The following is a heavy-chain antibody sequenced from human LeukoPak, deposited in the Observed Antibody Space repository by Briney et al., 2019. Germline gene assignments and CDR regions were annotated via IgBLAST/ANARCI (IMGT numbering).Heavy chain of an antibody. CDR2: INPNSGGT. CDR1: GYAFTGYY. V-gene: IGHV1-2*02. J-gene: IGHJ1*01. CDR3: ARDLSGYCSGGSCPHAEYFQH. D-gene: IGHD2-15*01. Sequence: ASVKVSCKASGYAFTGYYMHWVRQAPGQGLEWMGWINPNSGGTNYAQKFQGRVTMTRDTSISTAYMELSRLRSDDTAVYYCARDLSGYCSGGSCPHAEYFQHWGQGTLVTVSS.